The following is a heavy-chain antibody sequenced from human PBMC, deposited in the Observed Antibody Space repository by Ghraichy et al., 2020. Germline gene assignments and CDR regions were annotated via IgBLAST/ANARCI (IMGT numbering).Heavy chain of an antibody. J-gene: IGHJ6*04. CDR2: IRSKAYGGTT. CDR3: TRDEGYYDSSGYCPDV. CDR1: GFTFGDYA. Sequence: GGSLRLSCTASGFTFGDYAMSWFRQAPGKGLEWVGFIRSKAYGGTTEYAASVKGRFTISRDDSKSIAYLQMNSLKTEDTAVYYCTRDEGYYDSSGYCPDVWGKGTTVTVSS. D-gene: IGHD3-22*01. V-gene: IGHV3-49*03.